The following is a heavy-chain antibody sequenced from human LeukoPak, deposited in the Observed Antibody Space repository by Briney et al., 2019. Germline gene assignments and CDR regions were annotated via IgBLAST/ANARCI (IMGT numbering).Heavy chain of an antibody. V-gene: IGHV3-53*01. J-gene: IGHJ3*02. CDR1: GSTVSNSY. CDR3: ARGRYCSSTSCYKAFDI. Sequence: GGSLRLSCAASGSTVSNSYMSWVRQAPGKGLEWVSAIYSGGTTQYADSVKGRFTISRGNSRNTLYFQMNSLRAEDTAVYYCARGRYCSSTSCYKAFDIWGQGTKVTVSS. D-gene: IGHD2-2*02. CDR2: IYSGGTT.